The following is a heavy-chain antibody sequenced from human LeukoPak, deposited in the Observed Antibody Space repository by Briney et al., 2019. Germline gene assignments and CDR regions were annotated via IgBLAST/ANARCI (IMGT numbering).Heavy chain of an antibody. CDR3: ARVAAARLDY. CDR2: IYYSGST. Sequence: PSETLSLTCTVSGGSISSHYWSWIRQPPGKGLEWIGYIYYSGSTNYNPSLKSRVTISVDTSKNQFSLKLSSVTAADTAVYYCARVAAARLDYWGQGTLVTVSS. V-gene: IGHV4-59*11. J-gene: IGHJ4*02. CDR1: GGSISSHY. D-gene: IGHD6-6*01.